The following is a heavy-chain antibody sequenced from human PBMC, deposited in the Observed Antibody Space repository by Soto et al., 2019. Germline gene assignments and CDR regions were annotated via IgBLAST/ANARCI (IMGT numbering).Heavy chain of an antibody. Sequence: HPGGSLRLSCAASGFTFSSYWMHWVRQAPGKGLVWVSRINSDGSSTSYADSVKGRFTISRDNAKNTLYLQMNSLRAEDTAVYYCARGGYCSSTSCYKFRWFDPWGQGTLVTVSS. J-gene: IGHJ5*02. CDR1: GFTFSSYW. V-gene: IGHV3-74*01. CDR3: ARGGYCSSTSCYKFRWFDP. CDR2: INSDGSST. D-gene: IGHD2-2*02.